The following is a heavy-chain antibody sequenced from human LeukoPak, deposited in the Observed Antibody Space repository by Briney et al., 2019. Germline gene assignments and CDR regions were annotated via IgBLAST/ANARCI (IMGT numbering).Heavy chain of an antibody. V-gene: IGHV4-30-2*01. CDR2: IYHSGST. D-gene: IGHD5-18*01. CDR3: ARLRGYSYGFGNYPDAFDI. CDR1: GGSISSGGYS. Sequence: SETLSLTCAVSGGSISSGGYSWSWIRQPPGKGLEWIGYIYHSGSTNYNPSLKSRVTISVDKSKSQFSLKQSSVTAADTAVYYCARLRGYSYGFGNYPDAFDIWGQGTMVTVSS. J-gene: IGHJ3*02.